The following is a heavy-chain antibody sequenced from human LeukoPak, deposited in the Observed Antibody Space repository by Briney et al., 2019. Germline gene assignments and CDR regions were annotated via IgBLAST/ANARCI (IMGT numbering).Heavy chain of an antibody. D-gene: IGHD2-15*01. Sequence: GGSLRLSCAASGFTVSSNYMSWVRQAPGKGLEWVSVIYSGGSTYYADSVKGRFTISRDNSKNTLYLQMNSLRAEDTAVYYCAKANCSGGSCYTDYWGQGTLVTVSS. CDR1: GFTVSSNY. CDR3: AKANCSGGSCYTDY. V-gene: IGHV3-66*01. J-gene: IGHJ4*02. CDR2: IYSGGST.